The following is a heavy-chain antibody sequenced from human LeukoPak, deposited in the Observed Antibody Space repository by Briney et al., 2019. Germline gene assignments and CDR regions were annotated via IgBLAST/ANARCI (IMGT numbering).Heavy chain of an antibody. CDR1: GFTFSNYA. CDR3: AKDRHIVLAPAATRGFDC. Sequence: HPGGSLRLSCAASGFTFSNYAMSWVRQAPGKGLEWVSAISGSGGGTYYADSVKGRFTISRDNSRDTLYLQMNSLGAEDTAVYFCAKDRHIVLAPAATRGFDCWGQGTLVTVSS. V-gene: IGHV3-23*01. D-gene: IGHD2-2*01. J-gene: IGHJ4*02. CDR2: ISGSGGGT.